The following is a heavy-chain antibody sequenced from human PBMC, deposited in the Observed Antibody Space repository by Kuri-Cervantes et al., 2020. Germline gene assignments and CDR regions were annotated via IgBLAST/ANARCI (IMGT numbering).Heavy chain of an antibody. D-gene: IGHD1-26*01. CDR3: AKDRLIRGSSFFDS. Sequence: GESLKISCAASGFTFSSYSMNWVRQAPGKGLEWVSSISSSSSYIYYADSVKGRFTISRDNAKNSLYLQMNSLRAEDTAVYYCAKDRLIRGSSFFDSWGQGTLVTVSS. CDR1: GFTFSSYS. J-gene: IGHJ4*02. CDR2: ISSSSSYI. V-gene: IGHV3-21*04.